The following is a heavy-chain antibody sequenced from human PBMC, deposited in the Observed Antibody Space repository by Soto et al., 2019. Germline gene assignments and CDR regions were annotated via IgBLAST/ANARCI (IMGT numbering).Heavy chain of an antibody. CDR1: GFSLSTSGEG. CDR3: AHLLDSSWPDYYYYGMDV. D-gene: IGHD6-13*01. CDR2: IYWDDDK. J-gene: IGHJ6*02. Sequence: SGPTLVNPTQTLTLTCTFSGFSLSTSGEGVGWIRQPPGKALEWLALIYWDDDKLYSPSLKGRLTITKDTSKNQVLLTMTNMDPVDTATYYCAHLLDSSWPDYYYYGMDVWGQGTTVTVSS. V-gene: IGHV2-5*02.